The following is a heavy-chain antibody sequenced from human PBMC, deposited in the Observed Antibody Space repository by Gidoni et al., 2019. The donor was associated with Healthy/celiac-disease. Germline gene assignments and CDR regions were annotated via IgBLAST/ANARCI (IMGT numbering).Heavy chain of an antibody. V-gene: IGHV3-53*01. Sequence: PGGSLRLSCAASGFTVSSNYMSWVRQAPGKGLEWVSVIYSGGSTYYADSVKGRFTISRDNSKNTLYLQMNSLRAEDTAVYYCARDEYYYDSSGFDIWGQGTRVTVSS. CDR2: IYSGGST. CDR3: ARDEYYYDSSGFDI. J-gene: IGHJ3*02. CDR1: GFTVSSNY. D-gene: IGHD3-22*01.